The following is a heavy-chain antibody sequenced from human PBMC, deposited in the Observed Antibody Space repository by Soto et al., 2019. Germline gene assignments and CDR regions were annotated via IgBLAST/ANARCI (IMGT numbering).Heavy chain of an antibody. CDR2: INPSGGST. Sequence: QVQLVQSGAEVKKPGASVKDSCKASGYTFTSYYMHWVRQAPGQGLEWMGIINPSGGSTSYAQKFQGRVTMTRDTSSSTVYMELSSLSSEDTAVYYCATGDYVWGSYRYRPKGGAFDIWGQGTMVTVSS. D-gene: IGHD3-16*02. V-gene: IGHV1-46*01. CDR1: GYTFTSYY. CDR3: ATGDYVWGSYRYRPKGGAFDI. J-gene: IGHJ3*02.